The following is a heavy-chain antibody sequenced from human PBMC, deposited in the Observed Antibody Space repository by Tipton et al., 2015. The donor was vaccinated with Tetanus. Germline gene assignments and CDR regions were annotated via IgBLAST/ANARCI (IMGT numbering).Heavy chain of an antibody. Sequence: SLRLSCIASGFTFNNYAMHWVRQAPGKGLEFVSSISSNGGNTYYADSVKARFTISRDNSKNTLYLQMGSLRAEDMGVYHCARAGGVGGDDCYWWSWFGYWGQGTVVTVSS. J-gene: IGHJ4*02. CDR1: GFTFNNYA. CDR3: ARAGGVGGDDCYWWSWFGY. D-gene: IGHD2-21*02. CDR2: ISSNGGNT. V-gene: IGHV3-64*02.